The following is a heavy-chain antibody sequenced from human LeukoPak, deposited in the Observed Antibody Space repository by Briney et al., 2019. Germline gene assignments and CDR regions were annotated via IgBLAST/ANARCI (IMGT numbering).Heavy chain of an antibody. D-gene: IGHD6-6*01. CDR1: GGSISSYY. CDR2: IYYSGST. V-gene: IGHV4-59*01. Sequence: PSETLSLTCAVSGGSISSYYWSWIRQPPGKGLEWIGYIYYSGSTNYNPSLKSRVTISVDTSKNQFSLKLSSVTAADTAVYYCARDLEYSSSSDAFDIWGQGTMVTVSS. CDR3: ARDLEYSSSSDAFDI. J-gene: IGHJ3*02.